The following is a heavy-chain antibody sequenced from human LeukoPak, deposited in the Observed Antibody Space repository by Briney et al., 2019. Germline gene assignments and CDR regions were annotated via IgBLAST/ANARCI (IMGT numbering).Heavy chain of an antibody. CDR1: GGTFSSYA. CDR2: IIPVFGTT. CDR3: ARCSPGDSSNFYAVLRY. J-gene: IGHJ4*02. Sequence: RRASVKVSCKASGGTFSSYAISWVRQAPGQGLEWMGGIIPVFGTTTYAQKFQAKVTMTADKSTNTAYLEISSLTSDDTAVYYCARCSPGDSSNFYAVLRYWGQGTQVTVST. V-gene: IGHV1-69*06. D-gene: IGHD3-22*01.